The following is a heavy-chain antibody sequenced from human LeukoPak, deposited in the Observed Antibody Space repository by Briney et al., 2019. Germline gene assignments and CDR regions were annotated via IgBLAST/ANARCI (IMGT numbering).Heavy chain of an antibody. V-gene: IGHV3-21*01. Sequence: PGGSLRLSCAAPGFTFSSYSMNWVRQAPGKGLEWVSSISSSSSYIYYADSVKGRFTISRDNAKNSLYLQMNSLRAEDTAAYYCARDGERITMVRGALGDWFDPWGQGTLVTVSS. CDR1: GFTFSSYS. D-gene: IGHD3-10*01. CDR2: ISSSSSYI. CDR3: ARDGERITMVRGALGDWFDP. J-gene: IGHJ5*02.